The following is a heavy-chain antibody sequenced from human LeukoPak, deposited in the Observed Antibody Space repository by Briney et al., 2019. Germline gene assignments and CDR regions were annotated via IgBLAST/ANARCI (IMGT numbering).Heavy chain of an antibody. CDR1: GFTVITNY. J-gene: IGHJ4*02. CDR3: ARDALMYYYDSSAPRSD. V-gene: IGHV3-48*02. D-gene: IGHD3-22*01. Sequence: GGSLRLSCAASGFTVITNYMSWVRQAPGKGLEWVSYISSSSSTIYYADSVKGRFTISRDNAKNSLYLQMNSLRDEDTAVYYCARDALMYYYDSSAPRSDWGQGTLVTVSS. CDR2: ISSSSSTI.